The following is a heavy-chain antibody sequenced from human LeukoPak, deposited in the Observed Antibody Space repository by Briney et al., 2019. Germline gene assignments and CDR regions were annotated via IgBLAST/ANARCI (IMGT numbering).Heavy chain of an antibody. V-gene: IGHV3-21*01. CDR1: GFTFGSYS. CDR3: ARETYYYGSGPQAEYFQH. J-gene: IGHJ1*01. Sequence: PGGSLRLSCAASGFTFGSYSMNWVRQAPGKGLEWVSSISSSSSYIYYADSVKGRFTISRDNAKNSLYLQMNSLRAEDTAVYYCARETYYYGSGPQAEYFQHWGQGTLVTVSS. D-gene: IGHD3-10*01. CDR2: ISSSSSYI.